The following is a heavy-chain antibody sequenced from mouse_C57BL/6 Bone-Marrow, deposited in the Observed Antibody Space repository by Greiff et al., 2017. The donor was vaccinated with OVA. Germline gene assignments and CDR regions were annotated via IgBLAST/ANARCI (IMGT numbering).Heavy chain of an antibody. CDR2: IRNKANGYTT. Sequence: EVMLVESGGGLVQPGGSLSLSCAASGFTFTDYYMSWVRQPPGKALEWLGFIRNKANGYTTEYSASVKGRFTISRDNSQSILYLQMNALRAEDSATYYCARYGTGTRRGMDYWGQGTSVTVSS. V-gene: IGHV7-3*01. D-gene: IGHD4-1*01. CDR1: GFTFTDYY. J-gene: IGHJ4*01. CDR3: ARYGTGTRRGMDY.